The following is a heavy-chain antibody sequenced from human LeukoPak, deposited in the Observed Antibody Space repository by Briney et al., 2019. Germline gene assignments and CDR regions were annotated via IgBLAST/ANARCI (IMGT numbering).Heavy chain of an antibody. J-gene: IGHJ4*02. CDR1: GFTFSSYA. CDR3: AKSIGSSGWYPFDY. Sequence: SGGSLRLSCAASGFTFSSYAMSWVRQAPGKGLEWVSAISGSGGSTYYADSVKGRITISRDNSRNTLYLQMNSLRVEDTAVYYCAKSIGSSGWYPFDYWGQGTLVTVSS. V-gene: IGHV3-23*01. CDR2: ISGSGGST. D-gene: IGHD6-19*01.